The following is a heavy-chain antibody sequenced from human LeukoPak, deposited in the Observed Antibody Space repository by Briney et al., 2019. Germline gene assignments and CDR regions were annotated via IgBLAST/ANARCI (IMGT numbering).Heavy chain of an antibody. D-gene: IGHD5-18*01. CDR3: ARILRGYSYGYDYYYMDV. J-gene: IGHJ6*03. Sequence: PSETLSLTCTVSGYSISSGYYWGWIRQPPGKGLEWIGSINHRGSAYYNPSLKSRVTISVDTSKNQFSLKLSSVTAADTAVYYCARILRGYSYGYDYYYMDVWGKGTTVTVSS. CDR2: INHRGSA. V-gene: IGHV4-38-2*02. CDR1: GYSISSGYY.